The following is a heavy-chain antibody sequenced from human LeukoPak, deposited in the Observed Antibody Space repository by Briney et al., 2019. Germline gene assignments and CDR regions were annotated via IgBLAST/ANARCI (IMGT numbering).Heavy chain of an antibody. J-gene: IGHJ4*02. V-gene: IGHV3-23*01. CDR2: ISDTGAST. CDR1: GFTFSRYG. CDR3: ATGAYFEY. Sequence: PGGSLRLSCAASGFTFSRYGMTWVRQAPGKGLEWVSTISDTGASTYYADSVKDRFTISRDNSKNTLYLQMSGLRAEDTAIYYCATGAYFEYWGQGILVTVSS.